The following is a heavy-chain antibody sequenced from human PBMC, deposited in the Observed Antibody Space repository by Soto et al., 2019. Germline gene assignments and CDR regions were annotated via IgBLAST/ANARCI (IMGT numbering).Heavy chain of an antibody. CDR2: INHSGST. CDR3: ATDTNYYYYGMDV. J-gene: IGHJ6*02. CDR1: GGSFSGYY. Sequence: QVQLQQWGAGLLKPSETLSPTCAFYGGSFSGYYWSWFRQPPGKGLEWIGEINHSGSTNYNPSLKSRVTISVDTSKNQFSLKLSSVTAADTAVYYCATDTNYYYYGMDVWGQGTTVTVSS. V-gene: IGHV4-34*01. D-gene: IGHD5-18*01.